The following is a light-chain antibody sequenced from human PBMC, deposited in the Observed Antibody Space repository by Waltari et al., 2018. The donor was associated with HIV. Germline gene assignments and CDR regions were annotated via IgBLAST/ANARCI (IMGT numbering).Light chain of an antibody. Sequence: QSALTQPPSASGSPGQSVTISCTGTSSDIGGYNYVSWYQQYPGKAPKGRIHEGNRRPSGVPDRFAGSKSGNAACLTIAGLQAEDEAYYYCSSYAGSNSWVFGGGTKLTVL. CDR2: EGN. V-gene: IGLV2-8*01. CDR1: SSDIGGYNY. CDR3: SSYAGSNSWV. J-gene: IGLJ3*02.